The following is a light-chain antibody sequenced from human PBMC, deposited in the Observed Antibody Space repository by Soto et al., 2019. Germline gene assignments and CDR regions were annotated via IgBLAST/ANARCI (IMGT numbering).Light chain of an antibody. V-gene: IGKV3-11*01. J-gene: IGKJ3*01. Sequence: EVLLTQSPATLSLSPGERATLSCRASQSVNSYLTWYQHKPGQAPRLLISDASNRATGIPARFSGSGSGTDFTLTISSLEPEDFAVYYCKQRDNWPPTFGPGTKVDIK. CDR1: QSVNSY. CDR2: DAS. CDR3: KQRDNWPPT.